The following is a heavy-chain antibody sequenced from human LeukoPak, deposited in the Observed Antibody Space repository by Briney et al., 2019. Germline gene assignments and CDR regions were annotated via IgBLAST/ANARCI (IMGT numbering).Heavy chain of an antibody. V-gene: IGHV1-69*13. Sequence: SVKVSCKASGYTFTSYGISWVRQAPGQGLEWMGGIIPIFGTANYAQKFQGRVTITADESTSTAYMELSSLRSEDTAVYYCARGAYAPGNSASVVNWFDPWGQGTLVTVSS. D-gene: IGHD4-23*01. CDR3: ARGAYAPGNSASVVNWFDP. CDR1: GYTFTSYG. J-gene: IGHJ5*02. CDR2: IIPIFGTA.